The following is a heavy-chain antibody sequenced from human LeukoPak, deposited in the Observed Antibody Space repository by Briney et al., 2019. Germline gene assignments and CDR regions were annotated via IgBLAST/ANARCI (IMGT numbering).Heavy chain of an antibody. CDR1: GFTFSNAW. V-gene: IGHV3-15*01. CDR3: MYFWSGSSLVDY. D-gene: IGHD3-3*01. Sequence: PGGSLRLSCAASGFTFSNAWVSWVRQAPGKGLEWVGRIKSKTDGGTTDYAAPVKGGFTISRDDSKNTLYLEMYSLKTEDTAMYYCMYFWSGSSLVDYWGQGTLVTVSS. J-gene: IGHJ4*02. CDR2: IKSKTDGGTT.